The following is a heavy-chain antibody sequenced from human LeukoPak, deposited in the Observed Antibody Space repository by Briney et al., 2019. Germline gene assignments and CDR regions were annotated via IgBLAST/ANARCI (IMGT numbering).Heavy chain of an antibody. V-gene: IGHV4-4*02. D-gene: IGHD3-22*01. J-gene: IGHJ4*02. CDR2: IYHSGNT. CDR3: AREPYYYDNSGYWN. CDR1: GGSISSSNW. Sequence: SGTLSLTCAVSGGSISSSNWWSWVRQPPGKGLEWIGDIYHSGNTNYNPSLKSRVTISVDKSTNQFSLKLSSVTAADTAVYYCAREPYYYDNSGYWNWGQGTLVTVSS.